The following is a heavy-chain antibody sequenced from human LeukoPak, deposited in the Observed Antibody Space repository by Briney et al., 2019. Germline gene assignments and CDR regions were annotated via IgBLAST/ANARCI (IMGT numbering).Heavy chain of an antibody. CDR3: ARDGGYDGYQHY. CDR1: GGTFSSYA. V-gene: IGHV1-69*13. J-gene: IGHJ4*02. Sequence: GASVKVSCKASGGTFSSYAISWVRQAPGQGLEWMGGIIPIFDTANYAQKFQGRVTITADESTSTAYMELRSLRSENTAVYYSARDGGYDGYQHYWRPRTLVPVSS. D-gene: IGHD5-12*01. CDR2: IIPIFDTA.